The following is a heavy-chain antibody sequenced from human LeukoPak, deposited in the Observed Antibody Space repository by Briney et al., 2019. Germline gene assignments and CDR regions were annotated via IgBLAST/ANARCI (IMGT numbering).Heavy chain of an antibody. CDR3: ARDPLFRLAVAGRSSLDY. J-gene: IGHJ4*02. CDR1: GYTFTSYG. V-gene: IGHV1-18*01. Sequence: ASVKVSCKASGYTFTSYGISWVRQAPGQGLEWMGWISAYNGNTNYAQKLQGRVTMTTDTSTSTAYVELRSLRSDDTAVYYCARDPLFRLAVAGRSSLDYWGQGTLVTVSS. CDR2: ISAYNGNT. D-gene: IGHD6-19*01.